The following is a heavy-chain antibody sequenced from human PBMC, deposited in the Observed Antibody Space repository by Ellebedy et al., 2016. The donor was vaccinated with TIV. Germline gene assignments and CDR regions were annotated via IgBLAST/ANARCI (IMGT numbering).Heavy chain of an antibody. Sequence: GESLKISCAASGFTFSSYAMHWVRQAPGKGLEWVAVISYDGSNKYYADSVKGRFTISRDNSKNTLYLQMNSLRAEDTAVYYCARDQGWELRDYYGMDVWGQGTTVTVSS. CDR1: GFTFSSYA. CDR2: ISYDGSNK. V-gene: IGHV3-30-3*01. CDR3: ARDQGWELRDYYGMDV. J-gene: IGHJ6*02. D-gene: IGHD1-26*01.